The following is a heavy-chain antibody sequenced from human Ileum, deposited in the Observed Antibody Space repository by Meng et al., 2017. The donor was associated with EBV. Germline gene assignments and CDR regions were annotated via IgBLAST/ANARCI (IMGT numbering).Heavy chain of an antibody. V-gene: IGHV4-4*02. Sequence: QLSGRGQVLVRPSGPLSLTCAVSGGSSSSSNWWSWVRQAPGKGLEWIGEIHHTESTNYNPSLKSRVTISVDKSKNQFSPKLSSVTAADTAVYYCARESYSDSSGYYSLDYWGQGSLVTVSS. CDR3: ARESYSDSSGYYSLDY. CDR1: GGSSSSSNW. D-gene: IGHD3-22*01. J-gene: IGHJ4*02. CDR2: IHHTEST.